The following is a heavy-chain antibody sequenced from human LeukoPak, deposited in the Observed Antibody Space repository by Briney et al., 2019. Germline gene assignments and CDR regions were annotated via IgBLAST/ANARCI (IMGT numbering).Heavy chain of an antibody. CDR2: IIPIFGIA. D-gene: IGHD2-2*03. J-gene: IGHJ6*04. CDR3: ARDAGYCSSTSCSPTEYYYYGMDI. CDR1: GGTFSSYA. Sequence: ASVKVSCKASGGTFSSYAISWVRQAPGQGLEWMGRIIPIFGIANYAQKFQGRVTITADESTSTAYMELSSLRSEDTAVYYCARDAGYCSSTSCSPTEYYYYGMDIWGKGTTVTVSS. V-gene: IGHV1-69*13.